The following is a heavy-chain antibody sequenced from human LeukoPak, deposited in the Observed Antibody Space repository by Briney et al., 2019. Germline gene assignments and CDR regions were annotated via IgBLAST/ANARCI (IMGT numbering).Heavy chain of an antibody. CDR1: GGSFSGYY. Sequence: SETLSLTCAVYGGSFSGYYWSWIRQPPGKGLEWIGEINHSGSTNYNPSLKSRVTISVDTSKNQFSLKLSSVTAADTAVYYCARGSITMVRGVMNWFDPWGQGTLVTVSS. J-gene: IGHJ5*02. D-gene: IGHD3-10*01. V-gene: IGHV4-34*01. CDR3: ARGSITMVRGVMNWFDP. CDR2: INHSGST.